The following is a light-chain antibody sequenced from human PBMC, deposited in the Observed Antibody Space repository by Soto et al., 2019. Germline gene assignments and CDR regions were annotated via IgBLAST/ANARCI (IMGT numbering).Light chain of an antibody. J-gene: IGKJ1*01. CDR2: GAS. V-gene: IGKV3-15*01. Sequence: EIVMTQSPATLSVSPGERATLSCRASQSVNNNLAWYQQKPGQAPRLLIYGASTRATGIPARFSGSVSGSDFTLTISSLQSEDFAIYYCQQYNNWWTFGQGNKVEIK. CDR3: QQYNNWWT. CDR1: QSVNNN.